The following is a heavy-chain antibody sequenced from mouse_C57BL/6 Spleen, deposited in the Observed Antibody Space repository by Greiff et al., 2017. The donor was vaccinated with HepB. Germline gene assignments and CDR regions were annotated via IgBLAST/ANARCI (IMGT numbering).Heavy chain of an antibody. CDR3: GRAYGSSRVGAMDY. Sequence: QVQLQQPGPELVKPGASVKLSCKASGYTFTSYWMQWVKQRPGQGLEWIGVIDPSDSYTNYNQKFKGKATLTVDTSSSTAYMQLSSLTSEDSAVYYGGRAYGSSRVGAMDYWGQGTSVTVSS. D-gene: IGHD1-1*01. J-gene: IGHJ4*01. CDR1: GYTFTSYW. CDR2: IDPSDSYT. V-gene: IGHV1-50*01.